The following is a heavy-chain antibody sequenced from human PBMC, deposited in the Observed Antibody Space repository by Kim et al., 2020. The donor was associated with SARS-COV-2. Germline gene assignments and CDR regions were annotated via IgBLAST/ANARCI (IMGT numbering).Heavy chain of an antibody. J-gene: IGHJ4*02. CDR2: ISTSSYM. D-gene: IGHD6-13*01. Sequence: GGSLRLSCAASGFTFNSYGMNWVRQAPGKGLEWVSSISTSSYMYYADSVKGRFTISRDNAKNSLFLQMSSLRAEDTAVYYCARCPIADRSGRRYYSDYWGEGTLVTVSS. CDR3: ARCPIADRSGRRYYSDY. CDR1: GFTFNSYG. V-gene: IGHV3-21*01.